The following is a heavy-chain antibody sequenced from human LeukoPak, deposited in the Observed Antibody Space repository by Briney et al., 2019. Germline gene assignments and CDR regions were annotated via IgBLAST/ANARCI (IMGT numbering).Heavy chain of an antibody. V-gene: IGHV1-69*01. CDR2: IIPIFGTA. J-gene: IGHJ6*03. Sequence: SVKVSCKASGGTFISYTISWVRQAPGQGLEWMGGIIPIFGTANYAQKFQGRVTITADESTSTAYMELSSLRSEDTAVYYCARAWSGYFYHYYYMDVWGKGTTVTVSS. CDR1: GGTFISYT. CDR3: ARAWSGYFYHYYYMDV. D-gene: IGHD3-3*01.